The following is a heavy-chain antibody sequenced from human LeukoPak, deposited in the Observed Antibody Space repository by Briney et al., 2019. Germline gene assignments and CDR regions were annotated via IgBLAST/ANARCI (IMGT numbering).Heavy chain of an antibody. J-gene: IGHJ4*02. CDR2: ISSSSSYI. CDR3: AKSLPPNTPLGN. V-gene: IGHV3-21*04. CDR1: GFTFSSYS. D-gene: IGHD2-2*02. Sequence: GGSLRLSCAASGFTFSSYSMNWVRQAPGKGLEWVSSISSSSSYIYYADSVKGRFTISRDNAKNSLYLQMNSLRADDAAVYYCAKSLPPNTPLGNWGQGILVTVSS.